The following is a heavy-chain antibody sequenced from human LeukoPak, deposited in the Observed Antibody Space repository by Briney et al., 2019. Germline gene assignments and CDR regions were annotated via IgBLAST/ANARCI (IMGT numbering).Heavy chain of an antibody. D-gene: IGHD4-17*01. CDR2: INHSGST. Sequence: SETLSLTCAVYGGSFSGYYWSWIRQPPGKGLEWIGEINHSGSTNYNPSLKSRVTISVDTSKNQFSLKLSSVTAADTAVYYCARWGGDHYSNWFDPWGQGTLVTVSS. CDR1: GGSFSGYY. V-gene: IGHV4-34*01. J-gene: IGHJ5*02. CDR3: ARWGGDHYSNWFDP.